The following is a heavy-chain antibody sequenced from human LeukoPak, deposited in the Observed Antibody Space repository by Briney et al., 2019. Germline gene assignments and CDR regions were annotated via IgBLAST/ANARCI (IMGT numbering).Heavy chain of an antibody. CDR1: GYSISNGYY. J-gene: IGHJ4*02. D-gene: IGHD2-15*01. CDR3: ARCSGGSYAASYFDY. V-gene: IGHV4-38-2*02. CDR2: IYHSGST. Sequence: SETLSLTCTVSGYSISNGYYWGWIRQPPGKGLEWIGNIYHSGSTYYNPSLKSRVTISVDTSKNQFSLKLSSVTAADTAVYYCARCSGGSYAASYFDYWGQGTLVTVSS.